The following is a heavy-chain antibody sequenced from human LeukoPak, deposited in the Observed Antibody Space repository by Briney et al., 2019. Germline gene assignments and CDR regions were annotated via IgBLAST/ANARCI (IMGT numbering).Heavy chain of an antibody. V-gene: IGHV3-33*01. CDR3: ARSGSGGSCSYFDY. CDR2: IWYDGSNK. Sequence: GGSLRLSCAASGFTFSSYGMHWVRQAPGKGLEWVAVIWYDGSNKYYADSVKGRFTISRDNSKNTLYLQMNGLRAEDTAVYYCARSGSGGSCSYFDYWGQGTLVTVSS. D-gene: IGHD2-15*01. CDR1: GFTFSSYG. J-gene: IGHJ4*02.